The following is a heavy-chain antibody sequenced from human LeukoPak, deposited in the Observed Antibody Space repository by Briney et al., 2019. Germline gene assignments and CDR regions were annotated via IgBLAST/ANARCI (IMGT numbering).Heavy chain of an antibody. J-gene: IGHJ4*02. D-gene: IGHD3-10*01. Sequence: GGSLRLSCAASGFTFSSYAMTWVRQAPGKGLECVSAISGNGYDTYYADSVKGRFTISGDNSKITVYLQMNSLRAEDTAVYYCAKPHYSGSGSYSREDYWGQGTLVTVSS. CDR1: GFTFSSYA. CDR2: ISGNGYDT. CDR3: AKPHYSGSGSYSREDY. V-gene: IGHV3-23*01.